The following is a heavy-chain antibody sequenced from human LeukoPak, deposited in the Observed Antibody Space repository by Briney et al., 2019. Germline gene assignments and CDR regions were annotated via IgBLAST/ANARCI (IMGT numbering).Heavy chain of an antibody. Sequence: GASVKVSCKASGYTFTGYYMHWVRQAPGQGLEWMGWINPNSGGTNYAQKFQGRVTMTRDTSISTAYMELSSLRSEDTAVYYCARATTAYCSSTSCYPNNWFDPWGQGTLVTVSS. CDR2: INPNSGGT. J-gene: IGHJ5*02. CDR3: ARATTAYCSSTSCYPNNWFDP. CDR1: GYTFTGYY. V-gene: IGHV1-2*02. D-gene: IGHD2-2*01.